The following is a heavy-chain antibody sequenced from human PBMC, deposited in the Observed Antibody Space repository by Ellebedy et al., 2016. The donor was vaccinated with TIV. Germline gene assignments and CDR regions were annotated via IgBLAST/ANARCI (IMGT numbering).Heavy chain of an antibody. V-gene: IGHV3-11*06. CDR2: SSSSSSHT. CDR1: GFSFSDYY. Sequence: GGSLRLSXEGSGFSFSDYYMSWIRQAPGKGLEWVAFSSSSSSHTDYADSVKGRFAISRENAENSVYLQMNSLRAGDTAVYYCARDFEDNGFDYWGQGTLVTVSS. J-gene: IGHJ4*02. D-gene: IGHD1-14*01. CDR3: ARDFEDNGFDY.